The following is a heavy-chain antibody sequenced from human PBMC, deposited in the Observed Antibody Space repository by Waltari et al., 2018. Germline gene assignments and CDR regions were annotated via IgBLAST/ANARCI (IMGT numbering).Heavy chain of an antibody. J-gene: IGHJ4*02. Sequence: QLQLQESGPGLVKPSETLSLTCTVSGGSLRSSSYYWGWIRQPPGNGLGWIGSIYYSGSNYYNPSLKSRGTISVDTSKNQFSLKLSSVTAADTAVYYCARNVSSISSSRDAFDYWGQGTLVSVSS. CDR1: GGSLRSSSYY. D-gene: IGHD6-13*01. CDR2: IYYSGSN. CDR3: ARNVSSISSSRDAFDY. V-gene: IGHV4-39*07.